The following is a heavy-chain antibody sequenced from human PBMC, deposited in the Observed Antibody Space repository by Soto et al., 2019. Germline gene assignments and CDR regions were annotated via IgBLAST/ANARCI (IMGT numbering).Heavy chain of an antibody. D-gene: IGHD3-3*01. J-gene: IGHJ4*02. CDR2: IYYSGST. CDR3: ASQLGYDFWSGPQGIFDY. CDR1: GGSISSSSYY. V-gene: IGHV4-39*01. Sequence: SETLSLTCTVSGGSISSSSYYWGWIRQPPGKGLEWIGSIYYSGSTYYNPSLKSRVTISVDTSKNQFSLKLSSVTAADTAVYYCASQLGYDFWSGPQGIFDYWGQGTLVTVSS.